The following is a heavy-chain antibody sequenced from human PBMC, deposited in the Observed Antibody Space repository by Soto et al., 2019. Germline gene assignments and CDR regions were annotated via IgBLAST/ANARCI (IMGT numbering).Heavy chain of an antibody. CDR2: IYYSGST. CDR3: AREYYYDSSGFDY. D-gene: IGHD3-22*01. J-gene: IGHJ4*02. CDR1: GVSISSGGYY. V-gene: IGHV4-31*03. Sequence: QVQLQESGPGLVKPSQTLSLTCTVSGVSISSGGYYWTWIRQHPQKGLEWIGHIYYSGSTYYNPSLTSRVTVSVDTSTNQFALKLSSVTAADTAVYYCAREYYYDSSGFDYWGQGTLVTVSS.